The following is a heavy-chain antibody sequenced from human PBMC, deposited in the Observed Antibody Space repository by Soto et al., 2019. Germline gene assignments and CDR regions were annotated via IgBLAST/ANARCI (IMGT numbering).Heavy chain of an antibody. CDR1: GGSISSGGYY. J-gene: IGHJ4*02. CDR3: ERDYSSYGPFDY. CDR2: IYYSGST. D-gene: IGHD5-18*01. Sequence: TSETLSLTCTVSGGSISSGGYYWSWIRQHPGKGLEWIGYIYYSGSTYYNPSLKSRVTISVDTSKNQFSLYLQMISLRAEDTAEYYCERDYSSYGPFDYWGQGTLVTVTS. V-gene: IGHV4-31*03.